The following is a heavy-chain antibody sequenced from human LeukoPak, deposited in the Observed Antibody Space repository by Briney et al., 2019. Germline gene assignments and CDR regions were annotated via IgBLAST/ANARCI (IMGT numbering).Heavy chain of an antibody. V-gene: IGHV4-4*09. Sequence: SETLSLTCTVSGGSISSYYWSWIRQPPGKGLEWIGYIYTRGSTKYNPSLKSRVTISVDMSKTQISLKLNTMTGADTAVYYCAASGYAVWRSFDRWGQGTRVTVSS. CDR2: IYTRGST. CDR3: AASGYAVWRSFDR. CDR1: GGSISSYY. D-gene: IGHD3-16*01. J-gene: IGHJ4*02.